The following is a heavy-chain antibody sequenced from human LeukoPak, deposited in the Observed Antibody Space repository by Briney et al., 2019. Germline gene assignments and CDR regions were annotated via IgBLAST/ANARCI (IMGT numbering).Heavy chain of an antibody. CDR3: ARPNYPYYYGSGSPYDAFDI. CDR1: GGSISSSSYY. Sequence: KPSETLSLTCTVSGGSISSSSYYWGWIRQPPGKGLEWIGSIYYSGSTYYNPSLKSRVTISVDTSKNQFSLKLSSVTAADTAVYYCARPNYPYYYGSGSPYDAFDIWGQGTMVTVSS. V-gene: IGHV4-39*01. D-gene: IGHD3-10*01. J-gene: IGHJ3*02. CDR2: IYYSGST.